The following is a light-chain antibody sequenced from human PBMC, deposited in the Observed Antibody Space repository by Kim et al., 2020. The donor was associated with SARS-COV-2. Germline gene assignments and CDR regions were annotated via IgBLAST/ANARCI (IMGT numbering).Light chain of an antibody. CDR1: HSVLYKSNNKKY. CDR3: QQYYSSPYT. V-gene: IGKV4-1*01. CDR2: WAS. J-gene: IGKJ2*01. Sequence: DIVMTQSPDSLAVSLGERASINYKSSHSVLYKSNNKKYLAWYQQKSGQPPKLLIYWASTRESGVPDRFSGSGSGTDFTLTISSLQAEDVAVYYCQQYYSSPYTFGQGTKLEI.